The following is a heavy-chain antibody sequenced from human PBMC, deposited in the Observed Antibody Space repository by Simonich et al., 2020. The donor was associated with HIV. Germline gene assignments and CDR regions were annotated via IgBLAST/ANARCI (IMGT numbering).Heavy chain of an antibody. V-gene: IGHV4-34*01. CDR3: ARSPYYYDISGDLDY. CDR1: GGSLSGHY. CDR2: INHSGKT. J-gene: IGHJ4*02. D-gene: IGHD3-22*01. Sequence: QVQLQQWGAGLLKPSETLSLTCVVYGGSLSGHYWSWVRQPPGKGLEWMWEINHSGKTNYNPSLKTRVTISLDTSKTQFSLKLSSVTAADTAVYYCARSPYYYDISGDLDYWGQGTLVTVSS.